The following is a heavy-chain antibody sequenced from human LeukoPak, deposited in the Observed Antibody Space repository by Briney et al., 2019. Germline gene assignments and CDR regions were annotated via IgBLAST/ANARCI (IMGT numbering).Heavy chain of an antibody. V-gene: IGHV4-4*09. Sequence: SETLSLTCTVSGGSISSYYWSWIRQPPGKGLEWIGYIYTNGSTNYNPSLKSRVTISVDTSKNQFSLKLSSVTAADTAVYYCARHGSGRDGSPSAGFDYWGQGTLVTVSS. CDR2: IYTNGST. D-gene: IGHD3-10*01. CDR1: GGSISSYY. CDR3: ARHGSGRDGSPSAGFDY. J-gene: IGHJ4*02.